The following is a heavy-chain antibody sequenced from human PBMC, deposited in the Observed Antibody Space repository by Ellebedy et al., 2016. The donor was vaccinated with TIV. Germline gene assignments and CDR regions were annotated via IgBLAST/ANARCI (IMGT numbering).Heavy chain of an antibody. D-gene: IGHD3-10*01. CDR2: ISSSSSYT. J-gene: IGHJ5*02. CDR1: GFTFSDYY. V-gene: IGHV3-11*06. CDR3: ARERMELLWFGELYWFDP. Sequence: GESLKISCAASGFTFSDYYMSWIRQAPGKGLEWVSYISSSSSYTNYAHSVKGRFTISRDNYKNSLYLQMNSLRAEDTAVYYCARERMELLWFGELYWFDPWGQGTLVTVSS.